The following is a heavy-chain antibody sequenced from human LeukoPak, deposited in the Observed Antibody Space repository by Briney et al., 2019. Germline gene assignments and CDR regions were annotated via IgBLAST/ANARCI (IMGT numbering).Heavy chain of an antibody. Sequence: KSSETLSLTCTVSGGSISSSDYFWGWIRQPPGKGLEWIGIISSSGSTYYNPSLKSRVSISVDTSNNQFSLRLSSVTAADTAVYYCARDVVVTSSPDAFDIWGQGTMVTVSS. CDR2: ISSSGST. CDR3: ARDVVVTSSPDAFDI. D-gene: IGHD2-21*02. CDR1: GGSISSSDYF. J-gene: IGHJ3*02. V-gene: IGHV4-39*07.